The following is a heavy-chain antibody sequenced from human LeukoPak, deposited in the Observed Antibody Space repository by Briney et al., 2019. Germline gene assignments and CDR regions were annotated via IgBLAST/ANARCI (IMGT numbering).Heavy chain of an antibody. D-gene: IGHD6-19*01. CDR1: GGSFSGYY. CDR3: ARGLIAVAGFDY. Sequence: SETLSLTCAVYGGSFSGYYWSWIRQPPGKGLEWIGEINHSRSTNYNPSLKSRVTISVDTSKNQFSLKLSSVTAADTAVYYCARGLIAVAGFDYWGQGTLVTVSS. CDR2: INHSRST. V-gene: IGHV4-34*01. J-gene: IGHJ4*02.